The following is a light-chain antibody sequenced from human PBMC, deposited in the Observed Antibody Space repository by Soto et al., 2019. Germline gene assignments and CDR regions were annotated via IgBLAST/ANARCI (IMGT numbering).Light chain of an antibody. Sequence: DIQMTQSPSSLSASVGDRVTITCRASQSISNYLNWYQQKPGKAPKLLIYAASSLQSGVPSRFSGSGSGTDFPLTISSLQPEDFATYSCQQSYTTLFTFGPATNVDIK. J-gene: IGKJ3*01. V-gene: IGKV1-39*01. CDR1: QSISNY. CDR2: AAS. CDR3: QQSYTTLFT.